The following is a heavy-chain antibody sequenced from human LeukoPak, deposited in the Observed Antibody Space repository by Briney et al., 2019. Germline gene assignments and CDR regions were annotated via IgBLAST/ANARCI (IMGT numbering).Heavy chain of an antibody. CDR1: LGSISYGGYS. Sequence: PSETLSLTSAVPLGSISYGGYSSSWMRQPPGKGLDWTGYIYHSGSTYYNPSPKSRVTISVDRSKNQFSLKLSSVTAADTAVYYCARGPLNIYYFDYWGQGTLVTVSS. CDR3: ARGPLNIYYFDY. V-gene: IGHV4-30-2*01. CDR2: IYHSGST. J-gene: IGHJ4*02.